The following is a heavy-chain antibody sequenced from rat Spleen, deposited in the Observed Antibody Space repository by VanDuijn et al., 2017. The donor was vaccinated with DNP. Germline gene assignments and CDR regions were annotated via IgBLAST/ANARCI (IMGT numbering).Heavy chain of an antibody. J-gene: IGHJ2*01. V-gene: IGHV5-22*01. D-gene: IGHD1-4*01. CDR1: GFSFSDYY. CDR3: ARGNYPGINTFDH. CDR2: ISYEGSNT. Sequence: EVQLVESGGGLVQPGRSLKLSCAASGFSFSDYYMAWVRQAPKKGLELVAYISYEGSNTYCGDSVKGRFTISRDNAKSTLYLQMNSLRSEDKATYYCARGNYPGINTFDHWGQGVMVTVSS.